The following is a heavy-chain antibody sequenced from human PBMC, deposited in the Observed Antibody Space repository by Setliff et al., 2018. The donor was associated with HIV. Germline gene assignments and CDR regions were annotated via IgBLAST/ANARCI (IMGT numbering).Heavy chain of an antibody. J-gene: IGHJ6*03. D-gene: IGHD3-3*01. CDR3: ARGPASKYYNFWSGYEGFYYYYMDV. CDR2: ISAYNGNT. V-gene: IGHV1-18*01. Sequence: ASVKVSCKASGYTFTSYGISWVRQAPGQGLEWMGWISAYNGNTNYAQKLQGRVTMTTDTSTSTAYMELRSLRSEDTAVYYCARGPASKYYNFWSGYEGFYYYYMDVWGKGTTVTVSS. CDR1: GYTFTSYG.